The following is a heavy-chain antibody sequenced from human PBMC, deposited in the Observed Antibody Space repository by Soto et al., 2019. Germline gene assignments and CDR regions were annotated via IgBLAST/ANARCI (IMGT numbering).Heavy chain of an antibody. D-gene: IGHD1-1*01. J-gene: IGHJ5*01. V-gene: IGHV3-7*03. CDR1: GFALSTYW. CDR2: IKQDGSVK. CDR3: ARLTETATTFVS. Sequence: EVQLVESGGGLVQPGGSLRLSCEASGFALSTYWMSWVRQAPGKGLEWVANIKQDGSVKHYVDSVRGRFTISRDNAKNSLFLQMNSLSAEDTAVYYCARLTETATTFVSWGQGTPVTVSS.